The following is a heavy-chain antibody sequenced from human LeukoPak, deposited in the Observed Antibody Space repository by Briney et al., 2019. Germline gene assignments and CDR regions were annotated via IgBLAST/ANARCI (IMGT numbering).Heavy chain of an antibody. CDR3: ARSPYGGYGDN. Sequence: GGSLRLSCSASGFTFSSYAMYWVRQPPGKGLVWVSRINSDGGSTTYADSVKGRFTISRDNARNTLYLQMNSLRAEDTAVYYCARSPYGGYGDNWGQGTLVTVSS. CDR2: INSDGGST. CDR1: GFTFSSYA. J-gene: IGHJ4*02. D-gene: IGHD4-17*01. V-gene: IGHV3-74*01.